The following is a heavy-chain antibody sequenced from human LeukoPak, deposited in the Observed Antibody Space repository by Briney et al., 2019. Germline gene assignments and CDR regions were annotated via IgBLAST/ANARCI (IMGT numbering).Heavy chain of an antibody. CDR3: ARDLSPMSSGSYDRSYYFDY. V-gene: IGHV3-7*01. CDR2: IKQDGSEE. CDR1: GFTFSNYW. D-gene: IGHD1-26*01. Sequence: PGGSLRLSCAASGFTFSNYWMSWVRQAPGKGLEGVANIKQDGSEEYVDSVRGRFTVSRDNADNSLYLQMNSLRAEDTAKYYCARDLSPMSSGSYDRSYYFDYWGQGTLVTVSS. J-gene: IGHJ4*02.